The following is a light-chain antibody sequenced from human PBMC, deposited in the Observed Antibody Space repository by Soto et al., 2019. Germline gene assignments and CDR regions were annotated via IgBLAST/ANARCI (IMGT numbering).Light chain of an antibody. V-gene: IGKV1-5*01. J-gene: IGKJ1*01. CDR3: LQDHDDSWT. CDR2: AAS. CDR1: QSISSR. Sequence: DIQMTQSPSTLSASVGARVTITCRASQSISSRLAWYQQKPGKAPTLLIYAASNLQSGVPSRFRGSRSGTEYTLTVSSLQPEDVATYYCLQDHDDSWTFGQGTKVDI.